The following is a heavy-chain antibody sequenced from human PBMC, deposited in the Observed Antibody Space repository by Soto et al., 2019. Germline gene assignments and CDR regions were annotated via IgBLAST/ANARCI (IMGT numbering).Heavy chain of an antibody. CDR3: ARAYEGDYFDY. CDR2: IYSGGST. CDR1: GFTVSSYY. J-gene: IGHJ4*02. V-gene: IGHV3-53*05. D-gene: IGHD3-16*01. Sequence: GGSLRLSCAASGFTVSSYYMSWVRQAPGKGLEWVSVIYSGGSTFHADSVKGRFTISRDNSKNTLYLQMNSLRAEDTAVYYCARAYEGDYFDYWGQGTLVTVSS.